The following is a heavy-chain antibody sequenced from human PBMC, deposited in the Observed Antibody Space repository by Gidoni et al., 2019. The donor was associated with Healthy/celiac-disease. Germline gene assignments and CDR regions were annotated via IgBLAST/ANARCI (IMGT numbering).Heavy chain of an antibody. V-gene: IGHV1-18*01. Sequence: QVQLVQSGAEVKKPGASVRVSCKASGYTLTSDGVSWVRQAPGQGLEWMGWISAYNGNTNYAQKLQGRVTMTPDTSTSTAYMELRSLSSDDTAVYYCARKSYCSGGSCYFSFGHWGQGTLVTVSS. CDR2: ISAYNGNT. D-gene: IGHD2-15*01. J-gene: IGHJ4*02. CDR3: ARKSYCSGGSCYFSFGH. CDR1: GYTLTSDG.